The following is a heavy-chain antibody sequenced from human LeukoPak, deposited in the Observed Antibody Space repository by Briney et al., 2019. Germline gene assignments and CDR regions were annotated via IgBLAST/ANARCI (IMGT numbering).Heavy chain of an antibody. CDR1: GFTFSSYG. V-gene: IGHV3-33*01. D-gene: IGHD3-3*01. Sequence: PGGSLRLSRAASGFTFSSYGMHWVRQAPGKGLEWVAVIWYDGSNKYYADSVKGRFTISRDNSKNTLYLQMNSLRAEDTAVYYCARDYDFWSGHRYFDYWGQGTLVTVSS. CDR2: IWYDGSNK. CDR3: ARDYDFWSGHRYFDY. J-gene: IGHJ4*02.